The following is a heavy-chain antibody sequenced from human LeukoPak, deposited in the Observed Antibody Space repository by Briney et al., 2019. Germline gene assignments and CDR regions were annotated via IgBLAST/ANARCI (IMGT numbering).Heavy chain of an antibody. CDR1: CGSITSLY. Sequence: PSETLSLTYTLSCGSITSLYWSWIRQPPGKGREWMEYIYCSGSTNYNPSLKSRFTISVDTSRNQLSLKLSSVTAADTAVYYCARHYSSAHHGAFDIWGQGTMVTVSS. CDR2: IYCSGST. V-gene: IGHV4-59*08. J-gene: IGHJ3*02. CDR3: ARHYSSAHHGAFDI. D-gene: IGHD6-19*01.